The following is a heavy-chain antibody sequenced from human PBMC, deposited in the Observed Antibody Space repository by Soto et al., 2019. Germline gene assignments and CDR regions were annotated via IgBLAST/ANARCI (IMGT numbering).Heavy chain of an antibody. CDR2: IWHAGNNE. V-gene: IGHV3-33*01. CDR1: GFPFIRHG. Sequence: QVQLVESGGGVVQPGRSLRLSCEVSGFPFIRHGMHWVRQAPGKGLEWVAVIWHAGNNEHYADSVKGRFTISRDNSRNTLQPQMNCLRAEDMPVYNGARVKTWLIANLAVEQWGQVTLVTVS. J-gene: IGHJ4*02. D-gene: IGHD6-19*01. CDR3: ARVKTWLIANLAVEQ.